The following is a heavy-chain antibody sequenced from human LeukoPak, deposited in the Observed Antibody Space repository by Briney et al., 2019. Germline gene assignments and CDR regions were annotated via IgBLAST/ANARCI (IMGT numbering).Heavy chain of an antibody. J-gene: IGHJ1*01. CDR1: GFPFSDYS. Sequence: QTGGSLRLSCTASGFPFSDYSMSWFRQAPGKGLEWVGFIRSRTYGETTEYAASLKGRFTLSRDDSRSFVYLQMNSLKTEDTAVYYCTRGGMYTLKYFQYWGQGTLVTVSS. V-gene: IGHV3-49*03. CDR3: TRGGMYTLKYFQY. D-gene: IGHD1-1*01. CDR2: IRSRTYGETT.